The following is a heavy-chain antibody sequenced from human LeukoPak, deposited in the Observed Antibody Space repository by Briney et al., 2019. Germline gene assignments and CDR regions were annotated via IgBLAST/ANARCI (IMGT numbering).Heavy chain of an antibody. J-gene: IGHJ5*02. Sequence: PSETLSLTCAVSGGSISSSNWWSWVRQPPGKGLEWIGEIYHSGSTNYNPSLKSRVTISVDTSKNQFSLKLSSVTAADTAVYYCARLKQRGYYYGSGSSPGWFDPWGQGTLVTVSS. CDR3: ARLKQRGYYYGSGSSPGWFDP. V-gene: IGHV4-4*02. CDR2: IYHSGST. CDR1: GGSISSSNW. D-gene: IGHD3-10*01.